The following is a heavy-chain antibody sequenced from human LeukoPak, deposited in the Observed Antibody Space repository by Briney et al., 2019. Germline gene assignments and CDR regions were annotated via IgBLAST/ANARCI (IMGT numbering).Heavy chain of an antibody. Sequence: SETLSLTCTVSGGSISSSSYYWGWIRQPPGKGLEWIGSIYYSGSTYYNPSLKSRVTISVDTSKNQFSLKLSSVTAADTAVYYCAGLIVATISLDYWGQGTLVTVSS. V-gene: IGHV4-39*01. CDR3: AGLIVATISLDY. D-gene: IGHD5-12*01. CDR1: GGSISSSSYY. CDR2: IYYSGST. J-gene: IGHJ4*02.